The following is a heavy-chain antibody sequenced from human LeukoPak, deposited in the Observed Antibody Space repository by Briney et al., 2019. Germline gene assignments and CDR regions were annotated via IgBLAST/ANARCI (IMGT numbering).Heavy chain of an antibody. V-gene: IGHV3-74*01. D-gene: IGHD5-12*01. CDR1: GFTFSSYW. CDR3: ATPYLGYDSLFDY. Sequence: GGSLRLSCAASGFTFSSYWMHWARQAPGKGLVWVSRINSDGSSTSYADSVKGRFTISRDNAKNTLYLQMNSLRAEDTAVYYCATPYLGYDSLFDYWGQGTLVTVSS. J-gene: IGHJ4*02. CDR2: INSDGSST.